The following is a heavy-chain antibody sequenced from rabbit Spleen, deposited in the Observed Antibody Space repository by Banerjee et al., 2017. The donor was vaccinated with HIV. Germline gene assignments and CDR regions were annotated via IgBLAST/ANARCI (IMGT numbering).Heavy chain of an antibody. Sequence: QSLEESGGDLVKPGASLTLTCTASGFPLSSYWMCWVRQAPGKGLEWIGCIFSGTVYYAAWTKGRFTLSRASSTTVTLQMTSLAVADTATYFCATDQATTNYYFNLWGQGTLVTVS. D-gene: IGHD1-1*01. CDR3: ATDQATTNYYFNL. CDR2: IFSGTV. V-gene: IGHV1S40*01. CDR1: GFPLSSYW. J-gene: IGHJ4*01.